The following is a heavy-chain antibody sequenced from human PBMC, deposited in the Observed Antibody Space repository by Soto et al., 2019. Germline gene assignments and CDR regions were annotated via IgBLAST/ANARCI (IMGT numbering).Heavy chain of an antibody. Sequence: EVQLLESGGGLVQPGGSLRLSCAASGFILSTYAMTWVRQAPGKGLEWVSAFSGSGGSTYYADSVQGRFTISRDNSKSTLYLQMNSLRAEDTAVYYCAKGLYSGSSLFDYWGQGTLVTVSS. D-gene: IGHD1-26*01. CDR3: AKGLYSGSSLFDY. V-gene: IGHV3-23*01. CDR1: GFILSTYA. J-gene: IGHJ4*02. CDR2: FSGSGGST.